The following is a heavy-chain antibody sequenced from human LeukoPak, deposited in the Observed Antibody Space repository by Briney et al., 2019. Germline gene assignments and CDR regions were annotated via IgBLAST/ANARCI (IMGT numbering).Heavy chain of an antibody. CDR2: IYYSGST. Sequence: SETLSLTCTVSGGSISSSSYYWGWIRQPPGKGLEWIGSIYYSGSTYYNPSLKSRVTISVDTSKNQFSLKLSSVTAADTAVYYCAREFSSSWEVYYFDYWGQGTLVTVSS. CDR1: GGSISSSSYY. V-gene: IGHV4-39*07. J-gene: IGHJ4*02. CDR3: AREFSSSWEVYYFDY. D-gene: IGHD6-13*01.